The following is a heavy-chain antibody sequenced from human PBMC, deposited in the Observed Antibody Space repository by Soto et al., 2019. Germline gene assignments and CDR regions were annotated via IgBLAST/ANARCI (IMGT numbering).Heavy chain of an antibody. CDR1: GGSISSGGYS. CDR3: ARDPLNCTNGVCYSGGFDY. CDR2: IYHSGRT. Sequence: QLQLQESGSGLVKPSQTLSLTCAVSGGSISSGGYSWSWIRQPPGKGLEWIGYIYHSGRTYYNPSLKSRVTISVDRSKNQFSLKLRSVTAADTAVYYCARDPLNCTNGVCYSGGFDYWGQGILVTVSS. D-gene: IGHD2-8*01. J-gene: IGHJ4*02. V-gene: IGHV4-30-2*01.